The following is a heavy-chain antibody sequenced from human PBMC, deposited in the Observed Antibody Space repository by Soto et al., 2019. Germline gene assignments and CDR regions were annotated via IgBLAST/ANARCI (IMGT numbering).Heavy chain of an antibody. J-gene: IGHJ3*02. CDR2: IIPILGIA. D-gene: IGHD6-19*01. CDR3: ATGLVGSGWGFDI. V-gene: IGHV1-69*02. Sequence: ASVKVSCKASGGTFSSYTISWVRQAPGQGLEWMGRIIPILGIANYAQKFQGRVTITEDTSTDTAYMELSSLRSEDTAVYYCATGLVGSGWGFDIWGQGTMVTVSS. CDR1: GGTFSSYT.